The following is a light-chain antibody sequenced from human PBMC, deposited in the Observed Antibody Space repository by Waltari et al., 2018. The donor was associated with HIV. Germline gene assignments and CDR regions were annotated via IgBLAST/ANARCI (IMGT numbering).Light chain of an antibody. V-gene: IGLV1-51*01. Sequence: QSVLTQPPSLSAAPGQTVTISCSGSASNIGKNYVSWYQQLPETAPKLIIYDNNKRPSGIPDRFSGSKSGTSATLAITGLRTGDEADYYCGTWDSSVSAGVFGGGTKLTVL. CDR1: ASNIGKNY. J-gene: IGLJ3*02. CDR3: GTWDSSVSAGV. CDR2: DNN.